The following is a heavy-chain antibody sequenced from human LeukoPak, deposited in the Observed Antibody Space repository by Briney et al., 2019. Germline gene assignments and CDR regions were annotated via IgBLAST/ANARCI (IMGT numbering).Heavy chain of an antibody. V-gene: IGHV4-38-2*02. CDR1: GYSISSGYY. Sequence: SETLSLTCTVSGYSISSGYYWGWIRQPPGKGLEWIGSIYHSGSTYYNPSLKSRVTISVDTSKNQFSLKLNSVTAADTAVYYCGRDRAGTTHYWGQGTLVTVSS. J-gene: IGHJ4*02. CDR3: GRDRAGTTHY. CDR2: IYHSGST. D-gene: IGHD4-11*01.